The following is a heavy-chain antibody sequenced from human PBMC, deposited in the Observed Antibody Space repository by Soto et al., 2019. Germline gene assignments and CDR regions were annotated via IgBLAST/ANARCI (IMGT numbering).Heavy chain of an antibody. CDR2: ISSSSSTI. CDR3: ASLVGYFDY. Sequence: GGSLRLSCAASGFTFSSYSMSWVRQAPGKGLEWVSYISSSSSTIYYADSVKGRFTISRDNAKNSLYLQMNSLRAEDTAVYYCASLVGYFDYWGQGTLVTVSS. CDR1: GFTFSSYS. J-gene: IGHJ4*02. V-gene: IGHV3-48*01. D-gene: IGHD1-26*01.